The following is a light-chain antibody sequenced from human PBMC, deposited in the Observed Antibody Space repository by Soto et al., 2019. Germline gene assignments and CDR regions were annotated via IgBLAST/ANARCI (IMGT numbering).Light chain of an antibody. CDR1: SSDVGGYNY. CDR2: EVY. J-gene: IGLJ3*02. Sequence: QSALTQPASVSGSPGQSITISCTGTSSDVGGYNYVSWYQQHAGKAPKLMIYEVYKRPSGVSHRFSGSKSGNTASLTISGLQAEDEADYYCSSYTTISTLWVFGGGTKLTVL. V-gene: IGLV2-14*01. CDR3: SSYTTISTLWV.